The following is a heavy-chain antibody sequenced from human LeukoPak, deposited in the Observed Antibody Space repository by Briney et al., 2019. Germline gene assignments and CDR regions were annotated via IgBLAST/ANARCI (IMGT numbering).Heavy chain of an antibody. Sequence: PGGSLRLSCAASGFTFSTYSMNWVRQAPGKGLEWVSSISSSTTNYIYYADSVKGRFTISRDNAKNSLYLQMNSLRGEDTAVYYCFAGIDYWGQGTLVTVSS. CDR3: FAGIDY. CDR2: ISSSTTNYI. J-gene: IGHJ4*02. CDR1: GFTFSTYS. V-gene: IGHV3-21*01. D-gene: IGHD1-26*01.